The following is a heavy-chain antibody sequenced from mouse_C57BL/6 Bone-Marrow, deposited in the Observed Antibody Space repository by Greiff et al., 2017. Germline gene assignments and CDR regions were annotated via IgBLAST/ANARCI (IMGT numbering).Heavy chain of an antibody. D-gene: IGHD2-4*01. CDR1: GYTFTDYN. V-gene: IGHV1-22*01. J-gene: IGHJ3*01. Sequence: EVQLQESGPELVKPGASVKMSCKASGYTFTDYNMHWVKQSHGKSLEWIGYINPNNGGTSYNQKFKGKATLTVNKSSSAAYMELRSLTSEDSAVYSCASGLRAWVAYWGQGTLVTVSA. CDR2: INPNNGGT. CDR3: ASGLRAWVAY.